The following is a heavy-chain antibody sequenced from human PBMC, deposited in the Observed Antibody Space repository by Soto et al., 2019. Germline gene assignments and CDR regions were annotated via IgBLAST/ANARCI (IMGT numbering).Heavy chain of an antibody. CDR2: ISSSSSYI. V-gene: IGHV3-21*01. D-gene: IGHD3-10*01. CDR3: ARLRMVRGVTNWFDP. J-gene: IGHJ5*02. CDR1: GFTLSSYS. Sequence: PGGSLRLSCAASGFTLSSYSMNWVRQAPGKGLEWVSSISSSSSYIYYADSVKGRFTISRDNAKNSLYLQMDSLRAEDTAVYYCARLRMVRGVTNWFDPWGQGTLVTVSS.